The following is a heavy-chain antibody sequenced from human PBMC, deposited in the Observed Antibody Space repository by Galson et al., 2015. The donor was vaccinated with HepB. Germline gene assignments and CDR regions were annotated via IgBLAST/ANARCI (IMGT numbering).Heavy chain of an antibody. CDR1: GGFISTYY. CDR3: ARERTYCSGGSCDFAFDY. D-gene: IGHD2-15*01. CDR2: VHYTGTT. Sequence: ETLSLTCTVSGGFISTYYWGWIRQPPGKTLEWIGYVHYTGTTNYSPSLKSRVTVSLDMSKNQFFLKLNSVTAADTAVYYCARERTYCSGGSCDFAFDYWGPGMLVTLSS. J-gene: IGHJ4*02. V-gene: IGHV4-59*01.